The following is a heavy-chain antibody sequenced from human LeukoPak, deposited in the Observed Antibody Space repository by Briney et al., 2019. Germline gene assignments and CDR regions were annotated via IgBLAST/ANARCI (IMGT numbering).Heavy chain of an antibody. CDR1: GFTFSGYE. CDR3: ARDLDDYSGSPGI. CDR2: ISGSGRTI. D-gene: IGHD6-6*01. J-gene: IGHJ4*02. Sequence: GGSLRLSCAASGFTFSGYEMNWVRQALGKGLEWVSSISGSGRTIYYADSVKGRFTISRDNAKNSLYLQMNSLRGDDTAVYYCARDLDDYSGSPGIWGQGTLVTVSS. V-gene: IGHV3-48*03.